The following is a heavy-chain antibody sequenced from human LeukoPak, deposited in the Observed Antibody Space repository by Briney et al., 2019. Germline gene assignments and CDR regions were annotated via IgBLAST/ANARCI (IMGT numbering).Heavy chain of an antibody. CDR1: GYIFTQYG. Sequence: ASVKVSCKASGYIFTQYGISWVRQAPGQGLEWMASISTYNGNTNYAQNLQRRVTMTTDTSTSTAYMELRSLRSDDTAVYYCARRTGYNYYYMDVWGQGTTVTVSS. V-gene: IGHV1-18*01. CDR3: ARRTGYNYYYMDV. D-gene: IGHD3/OR15-3a*01. J-gene: IGHJ6*03. CDR2: ISTYNGNT.